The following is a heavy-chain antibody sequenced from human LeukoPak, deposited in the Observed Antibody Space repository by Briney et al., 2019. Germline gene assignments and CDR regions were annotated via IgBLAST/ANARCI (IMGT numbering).Heavy chain of an antibody. D-gene: IGHD3-10*01. CDR2: MNPNSGNT. CDR1: GYAFTSYD. CDR3: ARSTMVRGVIITRSWFDP. V-gene: IGHV1-8*01. Sequence: ASVKVSCKASGYAFTSYDINWVRQATGQGLEWMGWMNPNSGNTGYAQKFQGRVTMTRNTSISTAYMELSSLRSEDTAVYYCARSTMVRGVIITRSWFDPWGQGTLVTVSS. J-gene: IGHJ5*02.